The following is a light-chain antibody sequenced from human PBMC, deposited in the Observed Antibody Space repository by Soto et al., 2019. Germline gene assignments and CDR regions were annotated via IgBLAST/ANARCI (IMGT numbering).Light chain of an antibody. CDR1: HYIGDS. CDR3: QHHSNGRTIT. Sequence: DILLTQYPATPSLSPGEGATLSCGASHYIGDSLASYQHRPAEAPRLLIYDASDRATDIPGRFCEYRSCTDFSLTIISLETEDFAVYYCQHHSNGRTITFGQGTRLEIK. CDR2: DAS. V-gene: IGKV3-11*01. J-gene: IGKJ5*01.